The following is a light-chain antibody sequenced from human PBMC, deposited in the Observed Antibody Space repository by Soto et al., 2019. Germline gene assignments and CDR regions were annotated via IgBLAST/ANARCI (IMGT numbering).Light chain of an antibody. J-gene: IGKJ4*01. Sequence: DIQLTQSPSFLSASVGDRVTITCRASQGISSYLAWYQQRPGKAPKLLIYAASTLQSGVPSRFSGSGSGTEFTLTISSLQTEDFATYYCQQLNSYPLTFGGGPKVDI. CDR3: QQLNSYPLT. CDR1: QGISSY. V-gene: IGKV1-9*01. CDR2: AAS.